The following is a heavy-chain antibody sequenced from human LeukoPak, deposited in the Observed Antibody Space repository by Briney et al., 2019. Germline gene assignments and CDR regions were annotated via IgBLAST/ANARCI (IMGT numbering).Heavy chain of an antibody. CDR1: GFTFSSYG. CDR2: IWYDGSYK. D-gene: IGHD6-19*01. CDR3: ARSPADSGGWYSYFDY. J-gene: IGHJ4*02. V-gene: IGHV3-33*08. Sequence: GGSLRLSCAASGFTFSSYGMHWVRQAPGKGLEWVAVIWYDGSYKYYADSVKGRFTISRDNSKNTLYLQMNSLRAEDTAVYYCARSPADSGGWYSYFDYWGQGTLVTVSS.